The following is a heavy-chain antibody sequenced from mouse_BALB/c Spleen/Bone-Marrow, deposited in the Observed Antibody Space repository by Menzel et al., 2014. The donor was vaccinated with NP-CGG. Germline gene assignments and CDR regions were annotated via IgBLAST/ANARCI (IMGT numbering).Heavy chain of an antibody. Sequence: QVQLQNSGPELVKTGASGKISCKASGYAFSSSWMNWVKQRPGQGLEWIGRIYPGDGDTKYNGKFKGKATLTADKSSSTAYMQLSSLTSVDSAVYFRARSDGYRDMDYCGQGTSATVSS. V-gene: IGHV1-82*01. CDR2: IYPGDGDT. CDR1: GYAFSSSW. J-gene: IGHJ4*01. CDR3: ARSDGYRDMDY. D-gene: IGHD2-3*01.